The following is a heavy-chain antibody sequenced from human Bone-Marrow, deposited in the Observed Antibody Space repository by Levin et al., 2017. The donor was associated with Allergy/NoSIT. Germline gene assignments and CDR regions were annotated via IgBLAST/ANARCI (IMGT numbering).Heavy chain of an antibody. CDR1: GFTFSSYE. Sequence: GGSLRLSCAASGFTFSSYEMNWVRQAPGKGLEWVSYISSSGSTIYYADSVKGRFTISRDNAKNSLYLQMNSLRAEDTAVYYCARDYGVLQGRDYGYWYFDLWGRGTLVTVSS. D-gene: IGHD4-17*01. V-gene: IGHV3-48*03. CDR3: ARDYGVLQGRDYGYWYFDL. J-gene: IGHJ2*01. CDR2: ISSSGSTI.